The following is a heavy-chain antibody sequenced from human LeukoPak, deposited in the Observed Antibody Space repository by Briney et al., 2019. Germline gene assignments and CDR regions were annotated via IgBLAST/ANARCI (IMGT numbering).Heavy chain of an antibody. J-gene: IGHJ4*02. Sequence: SQTLSLTCTVSGGFISRGGYYWTWIRQHPGKGLEWIGSIYYSGSTYYNPSLKSRVTISVDTSKNQVSLKLSSVTAADTAVYYCARSRSPYYYDKGPLQYWGQGTLVTVSS. CDR1: GGFISRGGYY. D-gene: IGHD3-22*01. V-gene: IGHV4-31*03. CDR3: ARSRSPYYYDKGPLQY. CDR2: IYYSGST.